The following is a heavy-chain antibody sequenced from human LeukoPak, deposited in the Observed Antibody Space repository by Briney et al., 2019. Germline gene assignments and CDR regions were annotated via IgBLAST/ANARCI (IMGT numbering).Heavy chain of an antibody. CDR2: IRYDGSNK. D-gene: IGHD6-6*01. V-gene: IGHV3-30*02. CDR1: GLTFSSYG. J-gene: IGHJ4*02. CDR3: ARDLWLAAPTPFDY. Sequence: GGSLRLSCAASGLTFSSYGMHWVRQAPGKGLEWVAFIRYDGSNKYYADSVKGRFTISRDNSKNSLYLQMNSLRAEDTAVYYCARDLWLAAPTPFDYWGQGTLVTVSS.